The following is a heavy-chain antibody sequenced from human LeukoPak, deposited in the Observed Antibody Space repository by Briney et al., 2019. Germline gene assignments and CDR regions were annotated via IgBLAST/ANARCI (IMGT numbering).Heavy chain of an antibody. J-gene: IGHJ4*02. CDR2: IQYSGNS. CDR1: GGSISSSSCY. V-gene: IGHV4-39*01. D-gene: IGHD6-13*01. CDR3: ARRRGGSSLCDY. Sequence: SETLSLTCTVSGGSISSSSCYWVWVRQPPGKGLEWIGNIQYSGNSYYNPSLKSRVTISADTSKNQFSLRLSSVTAADTAVYYCARRRGGSSLCDYWGRGTLVTVSS.